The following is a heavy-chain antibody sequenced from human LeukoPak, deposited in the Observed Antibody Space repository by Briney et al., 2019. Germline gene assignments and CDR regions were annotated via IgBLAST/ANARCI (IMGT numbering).Heavy chain of an antibody. Sequence: GESLKISCKRSGYRFTSYWIGWVRQMPGKGLEWMGIIYPGDSDTRYTPSFQGQVTISADKSISAAYLQWSSLKASDTAMYYCARLRYSSSWSDYWGQGTLVTVSS. D-gene: IGHD6-13*01. CDR2: IYPGDSDT. V-gene: IGHV5-51*01. J-gene: IGHJ4*02. CDR1: GYRFTSYW. CDR3: ARLRYSSSWSDY.